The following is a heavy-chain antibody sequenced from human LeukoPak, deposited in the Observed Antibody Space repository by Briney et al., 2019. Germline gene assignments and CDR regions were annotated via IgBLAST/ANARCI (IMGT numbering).Heavy chain of an antibody. CDR3: ARGGTYYDFWSGSFDY. CDR1: GSTFTSYY. J-gene: IGHJ4*02. V-gene: IGHV1-46*01. CDR2: INPSGGST. Sequence: ASVKVSCKASGSTFTSYYMHWVRQAPGQGLEWMGIINPSGGSTSYAQKFQGRVTMTRDMSTSTVYMELSSLRSEDTAVYYCARGGTYYDFWSGSFDYWGQGTLVTVSS. D-gene: IGHD3-3*01.